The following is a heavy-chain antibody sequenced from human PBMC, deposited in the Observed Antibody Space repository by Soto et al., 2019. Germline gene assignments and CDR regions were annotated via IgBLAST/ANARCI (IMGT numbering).Heavy chain of an antibody. Sequence: GESLKISCKGSGYSFTSYWIGWGRQMPGKDLEWMGIIYPGDSDTRYSPSFQGQVTISADKSISTAYLQWSSLKASDTAMYYCARTSAAGKYYYGMDVWGQGTTVPV. CDR2: IYPGDSDT. J-gene: IGHJ6*02. CDR3: ARTSAAGKYYYGMDV. D-gene: IGHD6-13*01. V-gene: IGHV5-51*01. CDR1: GYSFTSYW.